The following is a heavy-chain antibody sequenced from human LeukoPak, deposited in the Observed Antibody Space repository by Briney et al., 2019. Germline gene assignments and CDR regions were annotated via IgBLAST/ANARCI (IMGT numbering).Heavy chain of an antibody. J-gene: IGHJ4*02. CDR1: GFTFSNYG. Sequence: GGSLRLSCAASGFTFSNYGMSWVRQAPGKGLQWVSAFSGSGGSTYYADSVKGRFTISRDSSKNTLYLQMNSLRAEDTAVYFCAKALLYFFDYWGQGTLVTVSS. CDR3: AKALLYFFDY. V-gene: IGHV3-23*01. CDR2: FSGSGGST.